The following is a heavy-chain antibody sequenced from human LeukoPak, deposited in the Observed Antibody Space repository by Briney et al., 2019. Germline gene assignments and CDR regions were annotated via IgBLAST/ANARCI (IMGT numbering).Heavy chain of an antibody. CDR1: GYTFTSYY. CDR2: INPSGGST. CDR3: ARTRITIFGVVNYYYYYGMDV. V-gene: IGHV1-46*01. D-gene: IGHD3-3*01. Sequence: ASVKVSCKASGYTFTSYYMHWVRPAPGQGLEWMGIINPSGGSTSYAQKFQGRVTMTRDTSTSTVYMELSSLRSEDTAVYYCARTRITIFGVVNYYYYYGMDVWGQGTTVTVSS. J-gene: IGHJ6*02.